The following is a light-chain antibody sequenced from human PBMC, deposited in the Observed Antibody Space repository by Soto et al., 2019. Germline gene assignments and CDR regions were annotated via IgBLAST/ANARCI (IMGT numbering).Light chain of an antibody. V-gene: IGLV2-14*01. CDR2: EVN. Sequence: QSVLTQPASVSGSPGQSIAISCTGTFSDVGGYDYVSWYQQHPDKAPKLMIYEVNKRPSGVSNRFSGSKSGNTASLTISWLQPEDEADYYCSSHTSGSTRVFGSGT. CDR3: SSHTSGSTRV. J-gene: IGLJ1*01. CDR1: FSDVGGYDY.